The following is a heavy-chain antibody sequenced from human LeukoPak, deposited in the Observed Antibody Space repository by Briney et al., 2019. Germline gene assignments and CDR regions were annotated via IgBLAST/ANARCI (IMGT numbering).Heavy chain of an antibody. CDR1: GYSFTSYG. J-gene: IGHJ4*02. D-gene: IGHD3-10*01. Sequence: GESLKISCKGSGYSFTSYGISWVRQAPGQGLEWMGWISAYNGNTNYAQKLQGRVTMTTDTSTSTAYMELRSLRSDDTAVYYCARKGLWFGELFYYWGQGTLVTVSS. CDR3: ARKGLWFGELFYY. CDR2: ISAYNGNT. V-gene: IGHV1-18*01.